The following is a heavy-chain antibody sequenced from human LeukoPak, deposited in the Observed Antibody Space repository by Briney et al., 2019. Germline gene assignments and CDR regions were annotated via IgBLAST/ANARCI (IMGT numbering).Heavy chain of an antibody. CDR1: GYTFTGYY. V-gene: IGHV1-2*02. CDR2: INPNSGGT. Sequence: ASVKVSCKASGYTFTGYYMHWVRQAPAQGLEWMGWINPNSGGTNYAQKFQGRVTMTRDTSISTAYMELSRQRSDDTAVYYCARDLEYLYPGGAFDIWGQGTMVTVSS. CDR3: ARDLEYLYPGGAFDI. J-gene: IGHJ3*02. D-gene: IGHD3-16*01.